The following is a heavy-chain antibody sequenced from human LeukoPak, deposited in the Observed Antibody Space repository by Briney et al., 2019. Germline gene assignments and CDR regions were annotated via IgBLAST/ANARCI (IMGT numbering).Heavy chain of an antibody. Sequence: GESLKISCKGSGYSFTSYWITWVRQVPGKGLEWMGIIYPGGSETRYDPSFQGQVTISADSSTSTAYLQWSSLRASDTAMYYCARASRDGYNQNFDHWGQGTLVTVSS. CDR2: IYPGGSET. D-gene: IGHD5-24*01. CDR3: ARASRDGYNQNFDH. CDR1: GYSFTSYW. V-gene: IGHV5-51*01. J-gene: IGHJ4*02.